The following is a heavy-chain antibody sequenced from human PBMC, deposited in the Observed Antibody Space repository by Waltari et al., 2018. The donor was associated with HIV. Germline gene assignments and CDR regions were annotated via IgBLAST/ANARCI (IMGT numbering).Heavy chain of an antibody. CDR3: ARVRDITTGFDYYYNGMDV. D-gene: IGHD3-9*01. Sequence: QVQLVQSGAEVKKPGSSVKVSCEASGGTFSKHAVSWVRQAPGQGLEWMGGIIPISGATNYAQKFQGRVTITADKSTGTAYMELTSLRSEDTAVYYCARVRDITTGFDYYYNGMDVWGQGTTVTVSS. V-gene: IGHV1-69*06. CDR2: IIPISGAT. J-gene: IGHJ6*02. CDR1: GGTFSKHA.